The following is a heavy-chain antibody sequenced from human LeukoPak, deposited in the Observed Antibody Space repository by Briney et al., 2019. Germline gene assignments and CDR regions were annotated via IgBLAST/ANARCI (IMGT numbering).Heavy chain of an antibody. CDR3: AKGYGSGSYLAFDY. D-gene: IGHD3-10*01. Sequence: GRSLRLSCAASGFTFDQYAMHWVRQVPGKGLEWVSGVSWNSGDIVYADSVRGRFTISRDNAKNSLYLQMNSLRAEDTALYYCAKGYGSGSYLAFDYWGQGTLVTVSS. CDR1: GFTFDQYA. CDR2: VSWNSGDI. J-gene: IGHJ4*02. V-gene: IGHV3-9*01.